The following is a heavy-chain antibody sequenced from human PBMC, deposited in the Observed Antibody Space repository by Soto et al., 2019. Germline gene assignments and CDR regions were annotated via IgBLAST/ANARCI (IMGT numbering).Heavy chain of an antibody. CDR3: ARDDYDSSGYSPPGDY. CDR1: GFTLTTYT. V-gene: IGHV3-21*01. CDR2: ITSSSGHI. D-gene: IGHD3-22*01. J-gene: IGHJ4*02. Sequence: GGSLRLSCEASGFTLTTYTMNWVRQASGKGLEWVSSITSSSGHIYYADSVKGRFTISRDNARNSLYMQMNSLRAEDTAVYYCARDDYDSSGYSPPGDYWGQGTLVTVSS.